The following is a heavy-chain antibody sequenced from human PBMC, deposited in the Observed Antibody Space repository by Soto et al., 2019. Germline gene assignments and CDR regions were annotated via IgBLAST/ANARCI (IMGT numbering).Heavy chain of an antibody. CDR3: ATSFYSSGSSFCAWFDG. CDR1: RYRFNRKW. CDR2: IDPTDSYT. V-gene: IGHV5-10-1*01. Sequence: GDSLNLSCNAARYRFNRKWISFARQMPGTGLEWMGRIDPTDSYTNYSPSFQGHVTISVDKSSSTAYVQWRSLKASDTAMYYCATSFYSSGSSFCAWFDGCGKVTLVPVSA. D-gene: IGHD1-26*01. J-gene: IGHJ5*02.